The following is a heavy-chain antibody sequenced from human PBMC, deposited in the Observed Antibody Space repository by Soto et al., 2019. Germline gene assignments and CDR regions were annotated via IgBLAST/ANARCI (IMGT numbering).Heavy chain of an antibody. CDR1: GFTFSHYA. D-gene: IGHD1-1*01. CDR3: AKDGSHNSVH. V-gene: IGHV3-30*18. CDR2: MSYDGSNE. Sequence: QVQLVESGGGVVQPGRSLRLSCAASGFTFSHYAMHWVRQAPGKGLEWVALMSYDGSNEYYADSVKGRFTISRDNSKNTLYLQMNSLRAEDTAVYYCAKDGSHNSVHWGQGTLVSVSS. J-gene: IGHJ4*02.